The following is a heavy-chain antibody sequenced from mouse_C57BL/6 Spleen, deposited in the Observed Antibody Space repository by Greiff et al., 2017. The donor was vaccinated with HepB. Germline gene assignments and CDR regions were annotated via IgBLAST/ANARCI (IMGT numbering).Heavy chain of an antibody. CDR2: ISDGGSYT. CDR1: GFTFSSYA. J-gene: IGHJ2*01. D-gene: IGHD2-4*01. CDR3: ARGDYDLDY. V-gene: IGHV5-4*03. Sequence: EVKVEESGGGLVKPGGSLKLSCAASGFTFSSYAMSWVRQTPEKRLEWVATISDGGSYTYYPDNVKGRFTISRDNAKNNLYLQMSHLKSEDTAMYYCARGDYDLDYWGQGTTLTVSS.